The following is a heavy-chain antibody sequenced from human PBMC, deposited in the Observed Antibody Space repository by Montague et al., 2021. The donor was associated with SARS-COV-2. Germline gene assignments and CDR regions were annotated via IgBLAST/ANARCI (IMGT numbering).Heavy chain of an antibody. CDR3: ARRCTGGGYFHASH. J-gene: IGHJ4*02. CDR1: GGSISNSNYY. Sequence: SETLSLTCTVSGGSISNSNYYWGWIRQPPGKGLEWIGSVYYSGNTYHNPSLKSRVSISVDTSKSQLSLKVMSVTAADTAVYYCARRCTGGGYFHASHWGQGILVIVSS. V-gene: IGHV4-39*01. CDR2: VYYSGNT. D-gene: IGHD2-8*02.